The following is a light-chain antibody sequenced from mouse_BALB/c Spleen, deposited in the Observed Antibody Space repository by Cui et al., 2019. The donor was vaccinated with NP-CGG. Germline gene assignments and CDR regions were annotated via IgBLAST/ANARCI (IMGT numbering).Light chain of an antibody. Sequence: QAVVTQESPPTTSPGETVTLTCRSSSGTVTTNNYANGVQEKPDHLFTGLIGGTNNRAPGVPARFSGSLIGDKAALTITGAQTEDEAIYFCALWYSNHWVFGGGTKLTVL. J-gene: IGLJ1*01. V-gene: IGLV1*01. CDR1: SGTVTTNNY. CDR2: GTN. CDR3: ALWYSNHWV.